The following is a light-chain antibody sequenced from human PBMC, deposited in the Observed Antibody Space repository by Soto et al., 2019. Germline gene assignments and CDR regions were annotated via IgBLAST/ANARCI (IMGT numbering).Light chain of an antibody. CDR1: SSDVGGYNY. V-gene: IGLV2-14*03. CDR2: DVS. J-gene: IGLJ1*01. Sequence: QSLLTQPSSVSGAPGQSIAISCTGTSSDVGGYNYVSWYQHHPGKAPKLMVYDVSNRPSGVSNRFSGSKSGNTASLTISGLQAEDEADYYCSSYTSSSTYVFGTGT. CDR3: SSYTSSSTYV.